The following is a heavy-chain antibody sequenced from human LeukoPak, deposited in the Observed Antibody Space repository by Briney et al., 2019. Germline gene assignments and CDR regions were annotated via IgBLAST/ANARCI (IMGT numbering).Heavy chain of an antibody. CDR2: INHSGST. J-gene: IGHJ3*02. D-gene: IGHD3-22*01. CDR1: GGSFSGYY. V-gene: IGHV4-34*01. Sequence: SETLSLTCAVYGGSFSGYYWSWIRQPPGKGLEWIGEINHSGSTDYNPSLKSRVTISVDTSKNQFSLKLSSVTAADTAVYFCARGPYSYDSSGAFDIWGQGTMVTVSS. CDR3: ARGPYSYDSSGAFDI.